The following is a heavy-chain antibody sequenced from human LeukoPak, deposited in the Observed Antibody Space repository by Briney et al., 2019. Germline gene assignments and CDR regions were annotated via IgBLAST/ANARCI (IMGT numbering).Heavy chain of an antibody. CDR1: GYTLTSFY. V-gene: IGHV1-46*01. J-gene: IGHJ6*02. Sequence: GASVKVSCKAFGYTLTSFYMHWVRQAPGQGLEWMGTINPSGGSTRYAQKFQGRVSMTRDTSTRTVYMELSSLRSEDTAMYYCARDVREQQVYYYYGMDVWGQGTTVIVSS. D-gene: IGHD3-10*02. CDR3: ARDVREQQVYYYYGMDV. CDR2: INPSGGST.